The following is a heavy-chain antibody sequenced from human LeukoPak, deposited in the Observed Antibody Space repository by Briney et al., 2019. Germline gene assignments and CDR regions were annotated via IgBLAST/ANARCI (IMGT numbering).Heavy chain of an antibody. D-gene: IGHD3-22*01. Sequence: GGSLRLSCAASGFTVSSHYMSWVRQAPGKGLEWVSVIYSGGSTYYAGSVKGRFTISRDNPKNTLYLQMNSLRAEDTAVYYCARADYDSSGYYPSSIGYWGQGTLVTVSS. CDR3: ARADYDSSGYYPSSIGY. V-gene: IGHV3-53*01. J-gene: IGHJ4*02. CDR1: GFTVSSHY. CDR2: IYSGGST.